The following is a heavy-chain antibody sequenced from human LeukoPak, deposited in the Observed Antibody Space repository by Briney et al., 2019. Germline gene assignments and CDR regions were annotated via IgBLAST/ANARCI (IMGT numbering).Heavy chain of an antibody. CDR3: ASPEWFGELSVAFDI. CDR2: ISSSSSYI. Sequence: PGGSLRLSCAASGFTFSSYSMNWVRQAPGKGLEWVSSISSSSSYIYYADSVKGRFTISRDNAKTSLYLQMNSLRAEDTAVYYCASPEWFGELSVAFDIWGQGTMVTVSS. V-gene: IGHV3-21*01. CDR1: GFTFSSYS. D-gene: IGHD3-10*01. J-gene: IGHJ3*02.